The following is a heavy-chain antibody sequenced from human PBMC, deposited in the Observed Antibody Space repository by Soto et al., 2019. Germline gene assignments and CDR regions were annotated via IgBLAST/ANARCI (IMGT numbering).Heavy chain of an antibody. J-gene: IGHJ4*02. CDR2: IYSGGNT. CDR1: GFTVSSEY. Sequence: GGSLRLSCAASGFTVSSEYMSWVRQAPGKGLEWVSVIYSGGNTYYADSVKGRFTISRDTSKNTLHLQMNSLRAEDTAVYYCARASGSRLFDHWGQGALVTVSS. V-gene: IGHV3-53*01. CDR3: ARASGSRLFDH. D-gene: IGHD1-26*01.